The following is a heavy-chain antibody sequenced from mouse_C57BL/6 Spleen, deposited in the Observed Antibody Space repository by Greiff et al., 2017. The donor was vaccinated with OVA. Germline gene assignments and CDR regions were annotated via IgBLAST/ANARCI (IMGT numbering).Heavy chain of an antibody. J-gene: IGHJ2*01. CDR2: IFPGSGST. Sequence: QVQLKESGPELVKPGASVKISCKASGYTFTDYYINWVKQRPGQGLEWIGWIFPGSGSTYYNEKFKGKATLTVDKSSSTAYMLLSSLTSEDSAVYFCASPGVTTVVAPGYWGQGTTLTVSS. D-gene: IGHD1-1*01. CDR1: GYTFTDYY. CDR3: ASPGVTTVVAPGY. V-gene: IGHV1-75*01.